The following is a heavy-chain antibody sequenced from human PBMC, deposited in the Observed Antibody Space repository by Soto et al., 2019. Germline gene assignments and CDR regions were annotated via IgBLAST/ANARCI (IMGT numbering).Heavy chain of an antibody. CDR1: GFSLSNARMG. CDR3: ARMPEQLVSPRMFYYYYGMDV. J-gene: IGHJ6*02. Sequence: GSGPTLVNPTETLTLTCTVSGFSLSNARMGVSWIRQPPGKALEWLAHIFSNDEKSYSTSLKSRLTISKDTSKSQVVLTMTNMDPVDTATYYCARMPEQLVSPRMFYYYYGMDVWGQGTTVTVSS. D-gene: IGHD6-6*01. CDR2: IFSNDEK. V-gene: IGHV2-26*01.